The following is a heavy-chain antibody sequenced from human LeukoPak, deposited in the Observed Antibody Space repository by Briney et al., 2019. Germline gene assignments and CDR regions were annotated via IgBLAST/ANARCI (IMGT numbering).Heavy chain of an antibody. D-gene: IGHD5-18*01. CDR3: AKVGRGYSYGSYYMDV. CDR1: GFTFSSYG. V-gene: IGHV3-33*06. Sequence: PGGSLRLSCAASGFTFSSYGMHWVRQAPGKGLERVAVIWYDGSNKYYADSVKGRFTISRDNPKNTLYLQMNSLRAEDTAVYYCAKVGRGYSYGSYYMDVWGKGTTVTVSS. CDR2: IWYDGSNK. J-gene: IGHJ6*03.